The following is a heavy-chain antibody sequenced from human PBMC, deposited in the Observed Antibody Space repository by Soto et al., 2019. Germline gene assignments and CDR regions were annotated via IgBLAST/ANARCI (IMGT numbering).Heavy chain of an antibody. CDR3: VRDVNHAFDV. Sequence: QVQMVQSGAEVKKPGASVKVSCEASGYSYTISGISGVRQAAGQGLEWMGWMSTNGHNTNYPQKLQGRVTMTTDTSTRTAYMELRSLRFDDTAIYYCVRDVNHAFDVWGQGTRVTVS. V-gene: IGHV1-18*01. CDR2: MSTNGHNT. CDR1: GYSYTISG. J-gene: IGHJ3*01.